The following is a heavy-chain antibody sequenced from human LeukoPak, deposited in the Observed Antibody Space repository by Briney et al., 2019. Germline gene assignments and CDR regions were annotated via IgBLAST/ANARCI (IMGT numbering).Heavy chain of an antibody. J-gene: IGHJ4*02. CDR2: IYYDGSNK. V-gene: IGHV3-33*01. CDR1: GFTFRNCG. CDR3: ARDRPLSYFDY. Sequence: PGGSLRLSCATSGFTFRNCGMHWVRQAPGKGLEWVAIIYYDGSNKYYSDSVKGRFTISRDNSKNTLYLQMDSLRAEDTAVYYCARDRPLSYFDYWGQGTLVTVSS.